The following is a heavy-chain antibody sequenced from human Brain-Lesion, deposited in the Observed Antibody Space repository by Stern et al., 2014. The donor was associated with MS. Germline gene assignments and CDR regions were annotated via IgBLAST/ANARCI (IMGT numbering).Heavy chain of an antibody. CDR2: INQDGSDK. Sequence: VQLVQSGGDLVQPGGSLRLSCVASGFTFSDYWLTWVRQAPGKGLQWVANINQDGSDKNYVYAVKGRFTISRDNAKNSLYLQMNSLRVDDTAVYYCARIDRGNYDFWSGYYDYWFDPWGQGTLVTVSS. J-gene: IGHJ5*02. CDR3: ARIDRGNYDFWSGYYDYWFDP. CDR1: GFTFSDYW. D-gene: IGHD3-3*01. V-gene: IGHV3-7*01.